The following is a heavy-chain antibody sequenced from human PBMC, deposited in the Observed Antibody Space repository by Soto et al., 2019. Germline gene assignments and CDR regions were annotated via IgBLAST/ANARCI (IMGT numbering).Heavy chain of an antibody. CDR2: IYYHGNT. Sequence: SETLSLTCSVSGDSINSDKYYWGWIRQPPGKGLEWIGSIYYHGNTYYNPSLQTRVTISLDNAKSTLYLQMNSLRADDTAVYYCAKGLAPKGFDYWGQGTLVTVSS. CDR3: AKGLAPKGFDY. J-gene: IGHJ4*02. CDR1: GDSINSDKYY. V-gene: IGHV4-39*07.